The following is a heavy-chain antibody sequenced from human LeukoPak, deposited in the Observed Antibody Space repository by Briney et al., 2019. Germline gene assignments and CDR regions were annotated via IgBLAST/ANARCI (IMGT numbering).Heavy chain of an antibody. CDR3: AKGYYDYVWGSYYFDY. CDR1: GFTFSSYA. J-gene: IGHJ4*02. CDR2: ISGSGGST. D-gene: IGHD3-16*01. Sequence: GGSLRLSCAASGFTFSSYAMSWVRQAPGKGLEWVSAISGSGGSTYYADSVKGRFTISRDNSRDTLYLQMNSLRAVDTAVYYCAKGYYDYVWGSYYFDYWGQGTLVTVSS. V-gene: IGHV3-23*01.